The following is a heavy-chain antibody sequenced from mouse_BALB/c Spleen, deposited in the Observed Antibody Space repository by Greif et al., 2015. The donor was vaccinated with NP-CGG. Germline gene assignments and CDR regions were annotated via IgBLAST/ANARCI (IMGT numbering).Heavy chain of an antibody. V-gene: IGHV2-9*02. CDR2: IWAGGST. J-gene: IGHJ4*01. CDR1: GFSSTSYG. D-gene: IGHD2-1*01. CDR3: ARDGGNYDYAMDY. Sequence: QVQLQQSGPGLVAPSQSLSITCTVSGFSSTSYGVHWVRQPPGKGLEWLGVIWAGGSTNYNSALMSRLSISKDNSKSXVFLKMNSLQTDDTAMYYCARDGGNYDYAMDYWGQGTSVTVSS.